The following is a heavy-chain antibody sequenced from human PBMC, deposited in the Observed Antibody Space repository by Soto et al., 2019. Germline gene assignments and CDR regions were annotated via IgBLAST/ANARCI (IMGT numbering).Heavy chain of an antibody. Sequence: QLQLQESGSGLVKPSQTLSLTCDVSGGSISSGGYSWSWIRQPPGKGLEWIGYIYHSGSTYYNPSLKSRVTISVDRSKNQFSLKLSSVTAADTAVYYCVRVLGIAAVGTFWDFDLWGRGTLVTVSS. D-gene: IGHD6-13*01. CDR3: VRVLGIAAVGTFWDFDL. CDR2: IYHSGST. J-gene: IGHJ2*01. CDR1: GGSISSGGYS. V-gene: IGHV4-30-2*01.